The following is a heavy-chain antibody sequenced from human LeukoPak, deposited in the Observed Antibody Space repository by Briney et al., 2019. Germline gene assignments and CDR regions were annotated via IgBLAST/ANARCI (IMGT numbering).Heavy chain of an antibody. CDR1: GYSFPSYW. V-gene: IGHV5-51*01. Sequence: GESLKISCRGYGYSFPSYWIGWVRQMPGKGLEWMGIIYPGDSDTRYSPSFQGQVTISADKSISTAYLQWSSLKASDTAMYYCARPPFSESSGFSDFWGQGTLVTVSS. D-gene: IGHD3-22*01. CDR3: ARPPFSESSGFSDF. J-gene: IGHJ4*02. CDR2: IYPGDSDT.